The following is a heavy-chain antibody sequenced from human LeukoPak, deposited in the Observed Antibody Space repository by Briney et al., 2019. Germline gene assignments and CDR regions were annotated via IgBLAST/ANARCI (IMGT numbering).Heavy chain of an antibody. CDR1: GFTVSSNY. Sequence: AGGSLRLSCAASGFTVSSNYMSWVRQAPGKGLEWVSVFYSGGTTSYADSVKGRFTISRDNSKNTLYLQMNSLRAEDTAVYYCARGPYRSPLDYWGQGTLVTVSS. V-gene: IGHV3-66*01. CDR2: FYSGGTT. J-gene: IGHJ4*02. D-gene: IGHD4-11*01. CDR3: ARGPYRSPLDY.